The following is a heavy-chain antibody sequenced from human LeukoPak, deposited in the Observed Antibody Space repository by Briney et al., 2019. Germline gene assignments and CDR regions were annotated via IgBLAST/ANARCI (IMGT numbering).Heavy chain of an antibody. D-gene: IGHD2-2*02. CDR2: IYPGDSDT. J-gene: IGHJ3*02. CDR3: ARHRDCSSTSCYTPNDAFDI. Sequence: GESLTISCKGSGYSFTSYWIGWVRQMPGKGLEWMGIIYPGDSDTRYSPSFQGQVTISADKSISTAYLQWSSLKASDTAMYYCARHRDCSSTSCYTPNDAFDIWGQGTMVTVSS. CDR1: GYSFTSYW. V-gene: IGHV5-51*01.